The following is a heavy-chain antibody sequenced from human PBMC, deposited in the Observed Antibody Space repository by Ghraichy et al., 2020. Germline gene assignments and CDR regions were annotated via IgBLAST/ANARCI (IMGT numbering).Heavy chain of an antibody. CDR3: ARDLEQQLDYYFDY. CDR1: GGSISSSNW. J-gene: IGHJ4*02. V-gene: IGHV4-4*02. CDR2: IYHSGST. D-gene: IGHD6-13*01. Sequence: SETLSLTCAVSGGSISSSNWWSWVRQPPGKGLEWIGEIYHSGSTNYNPSLKSRVTISVDKSKNQFSLKLSSVTAADTAVYYCARDLEQQLDYYFDYWGQGTLVTVSS.